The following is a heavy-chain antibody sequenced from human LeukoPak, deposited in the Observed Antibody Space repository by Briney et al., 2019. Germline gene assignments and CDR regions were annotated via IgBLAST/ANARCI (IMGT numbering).Heavy chain of an antibody. D-gene: IGHD3-9*01. CDR3: AKGTMYYDILDY. CDR2: ISDTGGRT. V-gene: IGHV3-23*01. Sequence: GGSLRLSCAASGFTFSSYAVSWVRQAPGRGLECVATISDTGGRTYYEDSVKGRFTISRDNSKNTLYLQMNSLRAEDTAIYYCAKGTMYYDILDYWGQGTLVTVSS. CDR1: GFTFSSYA. J-gene: IGHJ4*02.